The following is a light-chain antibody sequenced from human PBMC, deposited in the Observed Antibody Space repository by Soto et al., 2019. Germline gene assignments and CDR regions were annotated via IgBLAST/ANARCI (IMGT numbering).Light chain of an antibody. CDR3: CSSAPESTYV. Sequence: LAQPASVSGSPGQSITISCTGTSSDVGAYNSVSWYQQHPHKAPQVIIYKGTQRPSGVSNRFSGSTSGNAASLTISGLQADDEADYFCCSSAPESTYVFGSGTKVTVL. J-gene: IGLJ1*01. CDR2: KGT. V-gene: IGLV2-23*01. CDR1: SSDVGAYNS.